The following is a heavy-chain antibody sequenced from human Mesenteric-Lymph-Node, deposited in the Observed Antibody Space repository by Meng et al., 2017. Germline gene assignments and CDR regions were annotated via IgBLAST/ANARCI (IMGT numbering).Heavy chain of an antibody. Sequence: GESLKISCVGSGFSFSSYWMTWVRQAPGKGLEWVACINQDESGKYYVGSVEGRFSISRDNGKNSLYLEMNSLRGEDTAVYYCATVGDGYAYAARGHWGQGTLVTVSS. D-gene: IGHD5-18*01. V-gene: IGHV3-7*01. CDR1: GFSFSSYW. CDR2: INQDESGK. CDR3: ATVGDGYAYAARGH. J-gene: IGHJ4*02.